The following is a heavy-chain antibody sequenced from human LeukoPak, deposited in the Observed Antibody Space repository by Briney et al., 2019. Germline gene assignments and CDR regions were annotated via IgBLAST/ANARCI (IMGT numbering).Heavy chain of an antibody. D-gene: IGHD3-3*01. J-gene: IGHJ4*02. CDR1: GYTFTGYY. V-gene: IGHV1-2*02. CDR2: ISPNSGGT. Sequence: ASVKVSCKASGYTFTGYYMHWVRQAPGQGLEWMGWISPNSGGTNYAQKFQGRVTMTRDTSISTAYMELSRLRSDDTAVYYCARNGGYDFWSGYTFDYWGQGTLVTVSS. CDR3: ARNGGYDFWSGYTFDY.